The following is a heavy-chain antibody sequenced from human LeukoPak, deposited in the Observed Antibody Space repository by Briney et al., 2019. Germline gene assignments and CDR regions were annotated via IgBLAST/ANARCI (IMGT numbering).Heavy chain of an antibody. CDR2: IYYSGST. J-gene: IGHJ3*02. V-gene: IGHV4-59*08. CDR3: ARRPALGDGYTFGAFDI. D-gene: IGHD5-24*01. Sequence: SETLSLTCTVSGGSISSYYWSWIRQPPGKGLEWIGYIYYSGSTNYNPSLKSRVTISVDTSKNQFSLKLSSVTAADTAVYYCARRPALGDGYTFGAFDIWGQGTMVTVSS. CDR1: GGSISSYY.